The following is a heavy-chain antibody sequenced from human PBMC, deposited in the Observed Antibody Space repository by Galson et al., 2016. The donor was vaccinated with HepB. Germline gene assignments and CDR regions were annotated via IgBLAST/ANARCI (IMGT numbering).Heavy chain of an antibody. CDR1: GGSISSSNFY. J-gene: IGHJ5*02. Sequence: SETLSLTCTVSGGSISSSNFYWGWIRQPPGKRLQWIGSIYFSGSTYYNPSLKTRVTISVDTSKNQFSLKLKSVTAADTAVYFCAREGRIFGVVPKGSFDPWGQGARVIVSA. D-gene: IGHD3-3*01. CDR3: AREGRIFGVVPKGSFDP. V-gene: IGHV4-39*07. CDR2: IYFSGST.